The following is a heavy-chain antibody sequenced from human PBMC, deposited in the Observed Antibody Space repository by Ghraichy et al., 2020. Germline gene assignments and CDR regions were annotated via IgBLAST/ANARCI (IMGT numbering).Heavy chain of an antibody. J-gene: IGHJ4*02. CDR3: AKEKWEVTSKTYFES. D-gene: IGHD1-26*01. V-gene: IGHV3-7*01. CDR1: GFTFSYYW. Sequence: GGSLRLSCAGSGFTFSYYWMTWVRQAPGKGLEWVANIRQDGDDTNYVDYVKGRFTISRDNGKNSVYLQMNSLRAEDTAVYYCAKEKWEVTSKTYFESWGQGTPVTVSS. CDR2: IRQDGDDT.